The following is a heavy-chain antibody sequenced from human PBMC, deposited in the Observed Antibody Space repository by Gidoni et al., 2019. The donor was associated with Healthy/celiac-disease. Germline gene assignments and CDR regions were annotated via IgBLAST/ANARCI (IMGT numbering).Heavy chain of an antibody. CDR1: GFTVSSNY. V-gene: IGHV3-66*01. CDR2: IYSGGST. J-gene: IGHJ4*02. CDR3: ARVGPILGGYYFDY. Sequence: EVQLVESGGGLVQPGGSLRLSCAASGFTVSSNYMSWVRQAPGKGLEWVSVIYSGGSTDYADSVKGRFTISRDNSKNTLYLQMNSLRAEDTAVYYCARVGPILGGYYFDYWGQGTLVTVSS. D-gene: IGHD3-16*01.